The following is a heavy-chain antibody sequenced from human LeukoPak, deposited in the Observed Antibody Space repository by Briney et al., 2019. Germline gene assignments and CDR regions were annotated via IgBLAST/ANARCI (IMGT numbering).Heavy chain of an antibody. Sequence: GGSLRLSCAASEFTFSSYAMSWVRQAPGKGLEWVSSISSSSSYVYYADSVKGRFTISRDNAKNSLYLQMNSLRAEDTAVYYCARAQFGCSSASCPFDYWGQGTLVTVSS. D-gene: IGHD2-2*01. CDR1: EFTFSSYA. J-gene: IGHJ4*02. V-gene: IGHV3-21*01. CDR2: ISSSSSYV. CDR3: ARAQFGCSSASCPFDY.